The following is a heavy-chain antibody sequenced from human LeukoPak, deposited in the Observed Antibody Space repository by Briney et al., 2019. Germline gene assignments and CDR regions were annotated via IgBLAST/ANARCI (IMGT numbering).Heavy chain of an antibody. CDR2: FSGGGGNP. Sequence: QSGGSLRLSCAASGFTFSSYAMSWVRQAPGKGLEWVSGFSGGGGNPDYADSVKGRFTISRDNSKNTLYLQMNSLRAEDTAIYYCAKGKVVPATIYDYWGQGTLVTVSS. CDR1: GFTFSSYA. CDR3: AKGKVVPATIYDY. D-gene: IGHD2-2*02. J-gene: IGHJ4*02. V-gene: IGHV3-23*01.